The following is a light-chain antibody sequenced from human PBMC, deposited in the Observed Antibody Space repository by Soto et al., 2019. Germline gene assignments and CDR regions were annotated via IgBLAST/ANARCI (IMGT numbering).Light chain of an antibody. J-gene: IGKJ1*01. CDR3: QPYGSSPRT. Sequence: DIVLTQSPGTLSLSLGERATLSCRSSQSVSSSYLAWYQQKPGQAPRLLIYGASIRATSIPDRFSGSGSGTDVTLTISRLEPEDFTVSYFQPYGSSPRTFGQGTKVEIK. CDR2: GAS. V-gene: IGKV3-20*01. CDR1: QSVSSSY.